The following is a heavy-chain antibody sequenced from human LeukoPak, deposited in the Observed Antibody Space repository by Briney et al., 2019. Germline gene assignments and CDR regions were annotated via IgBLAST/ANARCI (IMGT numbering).Heavy chain of an antibody. CDR2: IIPILGIA. CDR3: ARDLVYSDIPRLDP. V-gene: IGHV1-69*04. J-gene: IGHJ5*02. D-gene: IGHD2-15*01. CDR1: GGTFSSYA. Sequence: ASVKVSCKASGGTFSSYAISWVRQAPGQGLEWMGRIIPILGIANYAQKLQGRVTMTTDTSTSTAYMELRSLRSDDTAVYYCARDLVYSDIPRLDPWGQGTLVTVSS.